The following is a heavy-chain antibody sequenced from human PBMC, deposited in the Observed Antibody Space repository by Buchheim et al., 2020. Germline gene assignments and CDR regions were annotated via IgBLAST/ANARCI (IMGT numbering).Heavy chain of an antibody. Sequence: QLQLQESGPGLVKPSETLSLTCTVSGGSISSSSYYWGWIRQPPGKGLEWIGSIYYSGSTYYNPSLTSRVTISVDTSKNQFSLKLSSVTAADTAVYYCARRPQVLGGSYFNYWGQGTL. CDR1: GGSISSSSYY. V-gene: IGHV4-39*01. CDR3: ARRPQVLGGSYFNY. CDR2: IYYSGST. D-gene: IGHD3-16*01. J-gene: IGHJ4*02.